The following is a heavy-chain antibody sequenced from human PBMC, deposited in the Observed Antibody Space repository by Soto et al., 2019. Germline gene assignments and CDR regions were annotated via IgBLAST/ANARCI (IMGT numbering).Heavy chain of an antibody. CDR1: GVSISGGGRN. Sequence: QVQLQESGPGLVEPSQTLSLTCTVSGVSISGGGRNWSWIRQYPGKGLQWIGFIHYSGTTYYNPSLKSRVAMSVDTSRKQFSLRLTSVTAADTAVYYCTTGGDASKTGCWGQGTLVTVSS. CDR2: IHYSGTT. V-gene: IGHV4-31*03. CDR3: TTGGDASKTGC. D-gene: IGHD1-1*01. J-gene: IGHJ4*02.